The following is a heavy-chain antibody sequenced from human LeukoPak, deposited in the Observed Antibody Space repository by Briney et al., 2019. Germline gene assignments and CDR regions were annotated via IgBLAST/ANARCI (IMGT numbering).Heavy chain of an antibody. J-gene: IGHJ4*02. V-gene: IGHV3-11*04. CDR2: ISSSGSTI. CDR1: GFTFSDYY. D-gene: IGHD3-10*01. Sequence: GGSLRLSCAASGFTFSDYYMSWIRQAPGKGLEWVSYISSSGSTIYYADSVKGRFPISRDNAKNSLYLQMNSLRAEDTAVYYCARDYGSGSYFGYFDYWGQGTLVTVSS. CDR3: ARDYGSGSYFGYFDY.